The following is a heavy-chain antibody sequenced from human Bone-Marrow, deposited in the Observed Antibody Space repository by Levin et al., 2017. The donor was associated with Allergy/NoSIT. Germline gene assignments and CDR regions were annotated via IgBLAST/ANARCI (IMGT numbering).Heavy chain of an antibody. CDR3: AVSELVGVTAGFDI. CDR2: IYSGGST. Sequence: GGSLRLSCVASGILVTTKYMTWVRQAPGKGLEWVSVIYSGGSTIYADSVKGRFTTSRDRSTNTVFLQMNTLRAEDPAVSYCAVSELVGVTAGFDIWGQGTMVTVSS. D-gene: IGHD1-26*01. V-gene: IGHV3-53*01. CDR1: GILVTTKY. J-gene: IGHJ3*02.